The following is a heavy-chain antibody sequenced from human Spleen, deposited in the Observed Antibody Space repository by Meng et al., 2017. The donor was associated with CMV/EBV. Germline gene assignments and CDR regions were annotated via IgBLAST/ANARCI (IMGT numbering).Heavy chain of an antibody. CDR1: GFIFSNSW. CDR3: AREWEAATSGGFDY. Sequence: GESLKISCAASGFIFSNSWMHWVRQAPGKGLVWVSRINSDGSSTRYADSVKGRFTISRDNAKNTLYLQMNSLRAEDTAVYYCAREWEAATSGGFDYWGQGTLVTVSS. V-gene: IGHV3-74*01. CDR2: INSDGSST. D-gene: IGHD5-12*01. J-gene: IGHJ4*02.